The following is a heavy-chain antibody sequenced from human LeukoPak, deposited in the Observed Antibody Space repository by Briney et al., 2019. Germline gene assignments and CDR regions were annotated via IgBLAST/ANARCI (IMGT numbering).Heavy chain of an antibody. Sequence: PSETLPLTCTVCGGSIRSSSYYWGWLRQPPGKGLEGMGSIYYSGSTYYNPSLKRRVNISVDTSKNKVSLKLSCVTAADTAVYHCARPDYYDISGAAAFDIWGQGTMVTVSS. V-gene: IGHV4-39*01. CDR1: GGSIRSSSYY. J-gene: IGHJ3*02. CDR3: ARPDYYDISGAAAFDI. D-gene: IGHD3-22*01. CDR2: IYYSGST.